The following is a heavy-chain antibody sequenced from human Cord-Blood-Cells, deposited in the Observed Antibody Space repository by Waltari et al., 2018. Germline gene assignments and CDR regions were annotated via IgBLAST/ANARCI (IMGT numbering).Heavy chain of an antibody. CDR1: GSASSSYA. Sequence: QVQLVPSGAEVTKPGSSVKVSCKASGSASSSYALTWRRQAPGQGLEWMEGIIPIFGTANYAQKFQGRVTITADESTSTAYMERSSLRSEDTAVYYCARDAGGIGAFDIWGQETMVTVSS. CDR3: ARDAGGIGAFDI. CDR2: IIPIFGTA. J-gene: IGHJ3*02. V-gene: IGHV1-69*01. D-gene: IGHD1-26*01.